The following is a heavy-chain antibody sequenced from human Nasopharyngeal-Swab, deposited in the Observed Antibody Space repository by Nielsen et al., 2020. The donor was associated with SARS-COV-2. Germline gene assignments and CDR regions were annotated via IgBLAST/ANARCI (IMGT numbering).Heavy chain of an antibody. Sequence: SETLSLTCAVYGGFFSGYYWSWIRQPPGKGLEWIGEVNHSGSTHYNPSLKSRVTISVDTSNNQFSLKLSSVTAADTALYYCARAGDLTAYYSYYMDVWGNGTTVTVSS. CDR2: VNHSGST. V-gene: IGHV4-34*01. CDR1: GGFFSGYY. CDR3: ARAGDLTAYYSYYMDV. J-gene: IGHJ6*03. D-gene: IGHD2-21*02.